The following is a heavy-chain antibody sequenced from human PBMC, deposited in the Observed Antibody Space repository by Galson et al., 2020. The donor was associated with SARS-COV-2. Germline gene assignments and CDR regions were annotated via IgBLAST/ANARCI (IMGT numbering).Heavy chain of an antibody. V-gene: IGHV3-11*01. Sequence: GGSLRLSCAASGFSFSDFYMSWLRQAPGKGLEWVSIISNTASIIQYADSVEGRFTISRDNAKNSLYLQMNTLRAEDTAVYYCARGLLVEENIRPDAFDVWGQGTMVTVSS. CDR2: ISNTASII. CDR1: GFSFSDFY. D-gene: IGHD6-13*01. J-gene: IGHJ3*01. CDR3: ARGLLVEENIRPDAFDV.